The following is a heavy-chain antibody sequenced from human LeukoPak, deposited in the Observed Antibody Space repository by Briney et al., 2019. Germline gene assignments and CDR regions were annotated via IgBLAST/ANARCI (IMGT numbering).Heavy chain of an antibody. J-gene: IGHJ4*02. D-gene: IGHD3-22*01. CDR3: ARVPPPRTTWILLSAMDYFDY. CDR1: GGSISSSSYY. V-gene: IGHV3-74*01. Sequence: ETLSLTYTVSGGSISSSSYYWGWSRQPPGKGLEWGSRIKTDGSTTNYAASVKGRFTISRDNSKNTLYLQMNNLRVEDTAVYHCARVPPPRTTWILLSAMDYFDYWGQGTLVTVSS. CDR2: IKTDGSTT.